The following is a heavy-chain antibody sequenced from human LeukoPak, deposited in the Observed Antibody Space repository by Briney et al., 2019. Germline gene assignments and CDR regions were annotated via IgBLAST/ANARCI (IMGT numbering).Heavy chain of an antibody. J-gene: IGHJ6*03. V-gene: IGHV4-39*07. D-gene: IGHD3-10*01. CDR3: ARVVGVLWLDYMDV. CDR1: GGSISSSSYY. Sequence: TSETLSLTCTVSGGSISSSSYYWGWIRQPPGKGLEWIGSIYYSGSTYYKPSLKSRVTISVDTSKNQFSLKLSSVTAADTAVYYCARVVGVLWLDYMDVWGKGTTVTISS. CDR2: IYYSGST.